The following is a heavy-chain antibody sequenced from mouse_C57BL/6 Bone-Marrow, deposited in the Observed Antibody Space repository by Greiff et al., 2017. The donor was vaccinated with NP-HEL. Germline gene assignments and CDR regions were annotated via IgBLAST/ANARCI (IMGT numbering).Heavy chain of an antibody. CDR2: IRNKANNHAT. CDR3: TSGGGLLLRSYWYFDV. V-gene: IGHV6-6*01. Sequence: EVKLMESGGGLVQPGGSMKLSCAASGFTFSDAWMDWVRQSPEKGLEWVAEIRNKANNHATYYAESVKGRFTISRDDSKSSVYLQMNSLRAEDTGIYYCTSGGGLLLRSYWYFDVWGTGTTVTVSS. D-gene: IGHD1-1*01. J-gene: IGHJ1*03. CDR1: GFTFSDAW.